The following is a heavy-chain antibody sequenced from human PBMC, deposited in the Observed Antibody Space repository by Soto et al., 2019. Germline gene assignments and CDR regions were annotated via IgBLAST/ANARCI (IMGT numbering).Heavy chain of an antibody. CDR1: GYTFTTYY. Sequence: ASVKVSCKASGYTFTTYYMHWVRQAPGQGLEWMGIINPNGGTASYAQKFQGRVTMTRDTSTRTVYMQLSSLRSEDTAVYYCARDLGAVVIAGTQGAFDYWGQGTLVTV. V-gene: IGHV1-46*01. CDR3: ARDLGAVVIAGTQGAFDY. D-gene: IGHD2-15*01. CDR2: INPNGGTA. J-gene: IGHJ4*02.